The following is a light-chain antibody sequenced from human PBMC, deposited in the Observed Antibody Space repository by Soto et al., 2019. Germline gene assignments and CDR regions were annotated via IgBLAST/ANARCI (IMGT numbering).Light chain of an antibody. V-gene: IGLV2-8*01. J-gene: IGLJ1*01. Sequence: QSVLTQPPSASGSFGQSVTISCTGTSSDVGGYNYVSWYQQHPGKAPKLMIYEVSERPSGVPDRFSGSKSGNTVSLTVSGLQADDEADYYCSSYSGTNYHYVFGTGTKVTVL. CDR1: SSDVGGYNY. CDR3: SSYSGTNYHYV. CDR2: EVS.